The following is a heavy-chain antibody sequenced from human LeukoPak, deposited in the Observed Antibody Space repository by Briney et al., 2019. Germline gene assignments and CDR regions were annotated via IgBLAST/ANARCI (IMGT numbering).Heavy chain of an antibody. D-gene: IGHD5/OR15-5a*01. Sequence: SQTLSLTFAISGDSVSSNSAAWNWIRQSPSRGLEWLGRTYYRSKWYYNYAVSVESRITIIPDTSKNQFSLQLNSVTPDDTAVYYCARGSYDSVLAWGQGTLVTVSS. CDR2: TYYRSKWYY. CDR3: ARGSYDSVLA. J-gene: IGHJ4*02. CDR1: GDSVSSNSAA. V-gene: IGHV6-1*01.